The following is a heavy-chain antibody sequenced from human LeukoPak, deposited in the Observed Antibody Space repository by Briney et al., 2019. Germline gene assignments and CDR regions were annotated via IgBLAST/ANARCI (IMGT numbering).Heavy chain of an antibody. D-gene: IGHD4-11*01. J-gene: IGHJ5*02. CDR2: IYTSGTT. CDR3: ARGAVTTQGHHWFDP. Sequence: SETLSLTCTVSGGSINSDSYFWSWIRQPAGKGLEWIGRIYTSGTTNYNPSLKSRVTISVGTSKNQFSLNLSSVTAADTAVYYCARGAVTTQGHHWFDPWGQGTLVTVSS. CDR1: GGSINSDSYF. V-gene: IGHV4-61*02.